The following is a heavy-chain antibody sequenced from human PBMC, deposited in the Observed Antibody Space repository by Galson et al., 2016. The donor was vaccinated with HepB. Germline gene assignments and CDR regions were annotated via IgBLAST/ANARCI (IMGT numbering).Heavy chain of an antibody. CDR1: GFTFSSYG. D-gene: IGHD5-12*01. J-gene: IGHJ6*04. CDR3: ARDGGYSGYDAYGLDV. V-gene: IGHV3-33*01. Sequence: SLILSCEASGFTFSSYGMHWVRQAPGKGLEWMAVIGYDGINEYYGNSVQGRFTISRDNSRNTLYMQMNSLTVGDTAVYSRARDGGYSGYDAYGLDVWGKGTTVTVSS. CDR2: IGYDGINE.